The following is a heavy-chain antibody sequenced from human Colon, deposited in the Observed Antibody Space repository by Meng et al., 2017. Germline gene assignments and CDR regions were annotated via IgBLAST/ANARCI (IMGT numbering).Heavy chain of an antibody. CDR2: AANSFDPSP. Sequence: QVQLQEVGPGLGRPSETLSLMCTVSGGSVSSAAYQWGWIRQPPGKGLEWIGYAANSFDPSPNYNPSLKSRVTISLDTPKNQFSLKLTSVTAADTAVYYCARDYWGSLDYWGQGILVTVSS. J-gene: IGHJ4*02. D-gene: IGHD7-27*01. CDR1: GGSVSSAAYQ. V-gene: IGHV4-61*08. CDR3: ARDYWGSLDY.